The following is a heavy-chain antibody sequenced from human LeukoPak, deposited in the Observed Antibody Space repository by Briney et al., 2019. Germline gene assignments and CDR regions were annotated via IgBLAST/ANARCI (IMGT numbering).Heavy chain of an antibody. J-gene: IGHJ5*02. D-gene: IGHD3-3*01. Sequence: SETLSLTCAVYGGSFSGYYWSWMRQPPGKGLEWIGEINHSGSTNYNPSLKSRVTISVDTSKNQFSLKLSSVTAADTAVYYCARAHYDCVSGYYISWFGPWGQGTLVTVSS. CDR2: INHSGST. CDR1: GGSFSGYY. V-gene: IGHV4-34*01. CDR3: ARAHYDCVSGYYISWFGP.